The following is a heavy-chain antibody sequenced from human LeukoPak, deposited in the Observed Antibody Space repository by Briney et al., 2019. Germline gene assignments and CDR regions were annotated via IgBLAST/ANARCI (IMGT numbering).Heavy chain of an antibody. CDR1: GGSISSYY. V-gene: IGHV4-59*01. D-gene: IGHD1-14*01. J-gene: IGHJ3*02. Sequence: SETLSLTCTVSGGSISSYYWSWIRQPPGKGLEWIGYIYYSGSTNYNPSLKSRVTISVDTSKNQFSLKLSSVTAADTAVYYCARNQANGDAFDIWGQGTMVTVSS. CDR2: IYYSGST. CDR3: ARNQANGDAFDI.